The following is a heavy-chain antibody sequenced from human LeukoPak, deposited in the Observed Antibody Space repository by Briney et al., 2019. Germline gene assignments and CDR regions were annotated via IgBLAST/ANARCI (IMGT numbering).Heavy chain of an antibody. Sequence: GPSVNLSCKTSGYSFTAFYIHCVRHTPAQGLEWMGGIHPRRGDPNYAPPSKGRVTSTRDPPISTAYLDLGILRSDDPAVYYCARDGDYGTGSYYRGCIDSWGQGTPVTVSP. CDR3: ARDGDYGTGSYYRGCIDS. D-gene: IGHD3-10*01. V-gene: IGHV1-2*01. CDR1: GYSFTAFY. CDR2: IHPRRGDP. J-gene: IGHJ4*02.